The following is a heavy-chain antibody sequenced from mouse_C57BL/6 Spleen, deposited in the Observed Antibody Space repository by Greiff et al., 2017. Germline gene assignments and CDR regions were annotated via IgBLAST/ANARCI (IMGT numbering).Heavy chain of an antibody. CDR3: ARPDYYGSSPAWCAY. D-gene: IGHD1-1*01. CDR1: GYSFTDYN. V-gene: IGHV1-39*01. Sequence: VQLQQSGPELVKPGASVKISCKASGYSFTDYNMNWVKQSNGKSFEWIGVINPNYGTTSYNQKFKGKDTLTVDQSSSTAYMQLNSLTSEDSAVYYCARPDYYGSSPAWCAYWGQGTLVTVAA. CDR2: INPNYGTT. J-gene: IGHJ3*01.